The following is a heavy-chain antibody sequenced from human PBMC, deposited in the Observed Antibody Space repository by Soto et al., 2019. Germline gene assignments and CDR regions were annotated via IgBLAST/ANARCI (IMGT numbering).Heavy chain of an antibody. J-gene: IGHJ5*02. CDR1: GGTFSSYA. CDR2: IIPIFGTA. D-gene: IGHD3-16*01. CDR3: ARCMITFGGVISLLNWFDP. Sequence: QVQLVQSGAEVKKPGSSVKVSCKASGGTFSSYAISWVRQDPGQGLEWMGGIIPIFGTANYAQKFQGRVTITADESTSTAYMELSSLRSEDTAVYYCARCMITFGGVISLLNWFDPWGPGTLVTVSS. V-gene: IGHV1-69*01.